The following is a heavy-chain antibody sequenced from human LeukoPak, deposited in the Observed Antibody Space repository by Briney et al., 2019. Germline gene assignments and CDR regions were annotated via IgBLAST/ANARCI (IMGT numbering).Heavy chain of an antibody. V-gene: IGHV3-23*01. CDR3: AKDLVKDSSGTFDY. Sequence: GGSLRLSCAASGFTFSSYTMSWVRQAPGKGLEWVSTITTSDGNTYYADSVKGRFTVSRDNSKNTLYLQMNSLRAEDTAVYYCAKDLVKDSSGTFDYWGQGTPVTVSS. J-gene: IGHJ4*02. CDR2: ITTSDGNT. D-gene: IGHD6-25*01. CDR1: GFTFSSYT.